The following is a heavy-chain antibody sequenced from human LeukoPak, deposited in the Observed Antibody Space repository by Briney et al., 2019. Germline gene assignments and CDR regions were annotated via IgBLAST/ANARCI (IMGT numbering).Heavy chain of an antibody. D-gene: IGHD5-24*01. CDR2: MNPNSGNT. CDR3: ARVTKRWLQSLDY. J-gene: IGHJ4*02. Sequence: ASVKVSCKASGGTFSSYAISWVRQAPGQGLEWMGWMNPNSGNTGYAQKFQGRVTMTRNTSISTAYMELSSLRSEDTAVYYCARVTKRWLQSLDYWGQGTLVTVSS. V-gene: IGHV1-8*02. CDR1: GGTFSSYA.